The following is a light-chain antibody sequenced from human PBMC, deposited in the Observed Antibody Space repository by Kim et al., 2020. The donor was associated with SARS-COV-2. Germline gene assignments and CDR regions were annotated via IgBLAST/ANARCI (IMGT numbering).Light chain of an antibody. CDR3: CSYAGSNPSKV. Sequence: QSALTQPRSVSGSPGQSVTISCTGTSSDVGGYNFVSWYQHHPGRAHKLMIHAVSKRPSGVPDRFSGSKSGNTASLTISGLQAEDEADYYCCSYAGSNPSKVFGTGTKVTVL. J-gene: IGLJ1*01. V-gene: IGLV2-11*01. CDR1: SSDVGGYNF. CDR2: AVS.